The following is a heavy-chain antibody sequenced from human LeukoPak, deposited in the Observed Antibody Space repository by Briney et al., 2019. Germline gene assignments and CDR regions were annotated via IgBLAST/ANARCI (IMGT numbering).Heavy chain of an antibody. CDR2: TYYRSKWNS. V-gene: IGHV6-1*01. J-gene: IGHJ4*02. D-gene: IGHD3-10*01. CDR1: GDSVSSNSVG. Sequence: SQTLSLTCAISGDSVSSNSVGWHWIRQSPARGLEWPGRTYYRSKWNSDYGLSVKSRIIIIPDTSKNQFSLQLNSVTPEDTAVYYCARGYYYGSGSYSFDYWGQGTLVTVSS. CDR3: ARGYYYGSGSYSFDY.